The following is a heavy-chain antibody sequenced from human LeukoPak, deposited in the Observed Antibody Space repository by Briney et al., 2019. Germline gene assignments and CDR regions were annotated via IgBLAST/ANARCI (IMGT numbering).Heavy chain of an antibody. J-gene: IGHJ5*02. CDR2: IYYSGST. Sequence: SETLSLTCTVSGGSISSYYWSWIRQPPGKGLEWIGYIYYSGSTNYNPSLKSRVTTSVDTSKNQFSLKLSSVTAADTAVYYCARHGGSGSYYNCFDPWGQGTLVTVSS. CDR1: GGSISSYY. V-gene: IGHV4-59*08. D-gene: IGHD3-10*01. CDR3: ARHGGSGSYYNCFDP.